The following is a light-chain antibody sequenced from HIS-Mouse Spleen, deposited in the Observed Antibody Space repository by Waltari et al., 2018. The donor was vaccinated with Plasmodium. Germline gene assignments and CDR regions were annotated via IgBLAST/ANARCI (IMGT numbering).Light chain of an antibody. CDR3: QQYNSYSGT. CDR1: QSISSW. CDR2: KAS. Sequence: DIQMTQSPSTLSASVGDRVTITCRSSQSISSWVAWYQQKQGKAPKLLIYKASSLESGVPSRVSGRGYATEVALTISSLQPDDFATYYCQQYNSYSGTFGQGTKVEIK. V-gene: IGKV1-5*03. J-gene: IGKJ1*01.